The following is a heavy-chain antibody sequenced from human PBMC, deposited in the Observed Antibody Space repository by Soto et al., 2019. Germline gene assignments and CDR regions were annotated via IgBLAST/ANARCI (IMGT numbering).Heavy chain of an antibody. V-gene: IGHV1-69*01. J-gene: IGHJ6*02. CDR3: ARDLDYYGSGSHYYYGMGV. CDR1: GGTFSRYA. CDR2: IVPIYGTR. Sequence: QVQLVQSGAEVKKPGSSVKVSCKASGGTFSRYAFSWVRQAPGQGLEWMGGIVPIYGTRGFAQKFQGRLTITADEPTRTAYMELSSPRSEDTAVYYCARDLDYYGSGSHYYYGMGVWGQGTTVTVSS. D-gene: IGHD3-10*01.